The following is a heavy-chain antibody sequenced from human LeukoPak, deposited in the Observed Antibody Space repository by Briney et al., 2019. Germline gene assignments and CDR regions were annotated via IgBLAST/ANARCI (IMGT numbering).Heavy chain of an antibody. V-gene: IGHV5-51*01. CDR2: IYPGDSDT. D-gene: IGHD3-3*01. Sequence: GGSLRLSCSGSGFIFNNAWMSWVRQMPGKGLEWMGIIYPGDSDTRYSPSFQGQVTISADKSISTAYLQWSSLKASDTAMYYCARGPLRFRPYYFDYWGQGTLVTVSS. J-gene: IGHJ4*02. CDR1: GFIFNNAW. CDR3: ARGPLRFRPYYFDY.